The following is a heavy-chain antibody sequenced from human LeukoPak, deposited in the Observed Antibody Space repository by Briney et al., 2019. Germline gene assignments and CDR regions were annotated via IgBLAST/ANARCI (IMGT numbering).Heavy chain of an antibody. J-gene: IGHJ6*03. Sequence: ASVKVSCKASGFTFTSSAMQWVRQARGQRLEWIGWIVVGSGNTNYAQKFQERVTITRDMSTSTAYMELSSLRSEDAAVYYCAAAALEAGTSYYYYYMDVWGKGTTVTISS. V-gene: IGHV1-58*02. CDR3: AAAALEAGTSYYYYYMDV. D-gene: IGHD6-19*01. CDR1: GFTFTSSA. CDR2: IVVGSGNT.